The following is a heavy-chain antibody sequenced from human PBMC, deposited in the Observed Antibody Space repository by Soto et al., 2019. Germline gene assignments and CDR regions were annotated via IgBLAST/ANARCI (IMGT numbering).Heavy chain of an antibody. CDR3: ASGTGYSSDWYGSHY. CDR1: GFIFSSYS. J-gene: IGHJ4*02. Sequence: GGSLRLSCAASGFIFSSYSLNWVRQAPGKGLEWVSSISGSSSYINYADSVKGRFTISRDNAKNSLFLQMDSLRAEDTAVYYCASGTGYSSDWYGSHYWGQGTLVTVSS. V-gene: IGHV3-21*06. CDR2: ISGSSSYI. D-gene: IGHD6-19*01.